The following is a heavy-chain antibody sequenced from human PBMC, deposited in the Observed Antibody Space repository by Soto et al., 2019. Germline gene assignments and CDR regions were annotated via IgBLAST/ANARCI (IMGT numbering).Heavy chain of an antibody. V-gene: IGHV3-30*18. Sequence: AGGSLRLSCAASGFTFSNYGMHWVRQAPGKGLEWVAVIRNDGSNEYYADSVKGRFTISRDNPKHTLYLQMSSLRAEDTAVYYCAKGPAGGDTHRSADYWGQGALVTVSS. D-gene: IGHD3-16*01. CDR2: IRNDGSNE. CDR3: AKGPAGGDTHRSADY. J-gene: IGHJ4*02. CDR1: GFTFSNYG.